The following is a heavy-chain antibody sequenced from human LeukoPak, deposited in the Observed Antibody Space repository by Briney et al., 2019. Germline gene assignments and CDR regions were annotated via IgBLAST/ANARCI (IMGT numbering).Heavy chain of an antibody. J-gene: IGHJ4*02. CDR2: ISYDGSNK. D-gene: IGHD4-17*01. CDR3: AKGQGLRYLDY. CDR1: GFTFSSYG. V-gene: IGHV3-30*18. Sequence: GRSLRLSCAASGFTFSSYGMHWVRQAPGKGLEWVAVISYDGSNKYYADSAKGRFTISRDNSKNTLYLQMNSLRAEDTAVYYCAKGQGLRYLDYWGQGTLVTVSS.